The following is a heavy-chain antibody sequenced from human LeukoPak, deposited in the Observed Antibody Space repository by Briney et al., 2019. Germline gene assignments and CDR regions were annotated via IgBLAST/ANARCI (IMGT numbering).Heavy chain of an antibody. CDR2: IYYSGST. J-gene: IGHJ5*02. CDR3: ARVGISYYDFWSGSRLPTFDP. V-gene: IGHV4-39*07. CDR1: GGSISSSSYD. D-gene: IGHD3-3*01. Sequence: PSETLSLTCTVSGGSISSSSYDWGWIRQPPGKGLEWIGSIYYSGSTYYNPSLKSRVTISVDTSKNQFSLKLSSVTAADTAVYYCARVGISYYDFWSGSRLPTFDPWGQGTLVTVSS.